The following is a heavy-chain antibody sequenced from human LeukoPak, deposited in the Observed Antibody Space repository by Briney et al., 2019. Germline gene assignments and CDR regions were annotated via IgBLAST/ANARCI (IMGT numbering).Heavy chain of an antibody. J-gene: IGHJ6*03. CDR2: ISGSGGST. CDR1: GFTFSSYW. V-gene: IGHV3-23*01. D-gene: IGHD3-10*01. CDR3: AKEEVRFGELLFLERLYMDV. Sequence: GGSLRLSCAASGFTFSSYWMHWVRQAPGKGLEWVSAISGSGGSTYYADSVKGRFTISRDNSKNTLYLQMNSLRAEDTAVYYCAKEEVRFGELLFLERLYMDVWGKGTTVTISS.